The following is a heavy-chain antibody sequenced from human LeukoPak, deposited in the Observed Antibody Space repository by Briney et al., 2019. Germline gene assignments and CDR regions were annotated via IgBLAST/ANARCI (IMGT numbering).Heavy chain of an antibody. Sequence: GASVKVSCKASGYTFTGYYMHWVRQAPGQGLEWMGWINPNSGGTNYAQKFQGRVTMTRDMSTSTVYMELSSLRSEDTAVYYCARWLYYDSSGYFGYWGQGTLVTVSS. CDR1: GYTFTGYY. J-gene: IGHJ4*02. CDR2: INPNSGGT. D-gene: IGHD3-22*01. V-gene: IGHV1-2*02. CDR3: ARWLYYDSSGYFGY.